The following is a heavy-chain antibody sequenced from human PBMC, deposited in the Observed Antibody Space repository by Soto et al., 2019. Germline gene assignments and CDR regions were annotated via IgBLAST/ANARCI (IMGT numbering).Heavy chain of an antibody. CDR1: GYSFTNYW. CDR3: ARLVNIFDFDY. V-gene: IGHV5-51*01. D-gene: IGHD2-21*01. CDR2: IYVGDSDT. J-gene: IGHJ4*02. Sequence: GESLKISCKGSGYSFTNYWIGWVRQMPGKGLEWMGIIYVGDSDTRYSPSFQGQVTISADKSISTAYLQWNSLKASDTAMYYCARLVNIFDFDYWGQGTLVTVSS.